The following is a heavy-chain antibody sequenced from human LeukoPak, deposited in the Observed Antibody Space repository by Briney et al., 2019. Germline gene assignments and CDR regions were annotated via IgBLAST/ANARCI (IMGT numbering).Heavy chain of an antibody. J-gene: IGHJ3*02. D-gene: IGHD3-9*01. CDR1: GYSFTSYW. V-gene: IGHV5-51*01. CDR2: IYPGDSDT. CDR3: ARRDILTGYRDAFDI. Sequence: GESLKISCKGSGYSFTSYWIGWVRQMPGKGLEWMGIIYPGDSDTRYSPSFQGQATISADKSISTAYLQWSSLEASDTAMYYCARRDILTGYRDAFDIWGQGTMVTVSS.